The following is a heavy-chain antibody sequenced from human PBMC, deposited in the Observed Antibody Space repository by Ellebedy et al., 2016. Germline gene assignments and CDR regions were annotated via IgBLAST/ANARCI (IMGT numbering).Heavy chain of an antibody. CDR2: INHSGST. V-gene: IGHV4-39*07. CDR1: GGSISSGDYY. CDR3: ARGCYYDSSGYYFDY. D-gene: IGHD3-22*01. J-gene: IGHJ4*02. Sequence: SETLSLTXTVSGGSISSGDYYWSWIRQPPGKGLEWIGEINHSGSTNYNPSLKSRVTISVDTSKNQFSLKLSSVTAADTAVYYCARGCYYDSSGYYFDYWGQGTLVTVSS.